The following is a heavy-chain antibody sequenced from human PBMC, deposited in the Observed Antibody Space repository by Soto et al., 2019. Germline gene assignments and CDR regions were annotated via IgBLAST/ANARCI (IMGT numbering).Heavy chain of an antibody. D-gene: IGHD6-19*01. CDR2: IIPIFGTA. V-gene: IGHV1-69*13. CDR1: GGTFSSYA. J-gene: IGHJ6*02. Sequence: ASVKVSCKASGGTFSSYAISWVRQAPGQGLEWMGGIIPIFGTANYAQKFQGRVTITADESTSTAYMELSSLRSEDTAVYYCARDEWLVRMLGAKPRDYYGMDVWGQGTTVTVSS. CDR3: ARDEWLVRMLGAKPRDYYGMDV.